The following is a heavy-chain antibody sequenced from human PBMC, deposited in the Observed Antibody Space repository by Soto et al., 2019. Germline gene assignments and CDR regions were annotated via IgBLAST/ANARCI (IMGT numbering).Heavy chain of an antibody. J-gene: IGHJ4*02. D-gene: IGHD7-27*01. V-gene: IGHV1-8*01. Sequence: QVQLVQSGAEVREPGASVKVSCKASGDTFASYDINWFRQATGQGLEWLGWMSPNSGNTGYAQKFQGRVSMTRRTSISTSYMELSSLTSDDTAMYYCAQTPPKWGDFQNWGQGTLVTVSS. CDR3: AQTPPKWGDFQN. CDR2: MSPNSGNT. CDR1: GDTFASYD.